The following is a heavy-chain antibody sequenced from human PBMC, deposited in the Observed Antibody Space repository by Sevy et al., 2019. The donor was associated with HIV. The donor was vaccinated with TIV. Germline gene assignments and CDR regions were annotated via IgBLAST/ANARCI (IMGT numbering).Heavy chain of an antibody. Sequence: ASVKVSCKVSGYTLAKFSIHWVRQPPGKGLEWMTSFDPEDGDPGDGKTLYAQKILGRVTMTEDTATDTAYMELNSLRSDGTAAYYCATIKDYYDSSGYPFDYWGQGTLVTVSS. CDR2: FDPEDGDPGDGKT. CDR3: ATIKDYYDSSGYPFDY. J-gene: IGHJ4*02. CDR1: GYTLAKFS. V-gene: IGHV1-24*01. D-gene: IGHD3-22*01.